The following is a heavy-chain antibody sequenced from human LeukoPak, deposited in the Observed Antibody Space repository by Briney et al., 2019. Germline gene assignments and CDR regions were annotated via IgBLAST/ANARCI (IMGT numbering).Heavy chain of an antibody. D-gene: IGHD5-12*01. CDR2: INPNSGGT. CDR1: GNTFIGYY. Sequence: ASVKVSCKASGNTFIGYYIHWVRQAPGQGLEWMGRINPNSGGTNYLQKFQDRVTMTRDTSISIAYMELSRLRSDDTAIYYCAQRGYSCYYYGLDVWGQGTTVTVSS. V-gene: IGHV1-2*06. CDR3: AQRGYSCYYYGLDV. J-gene: IGHJ6*02.